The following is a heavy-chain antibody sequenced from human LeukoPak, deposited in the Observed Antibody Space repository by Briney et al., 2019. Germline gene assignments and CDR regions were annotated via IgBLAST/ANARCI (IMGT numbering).Heavy chain of an antibody. CDR3: AKDAYGGNSIYYYYYMDV. CDR2: ISWNSGST. CDR1: GFTFDDYA. D-gene: IGHD4-23*01. Sequence: GGSLRLSCAASGFTFDDYAMHWVRQAPGKGLEWVSGISWNSGSTGYADSVKGRFTISRDNAKNSLYLQMNSLRAEDTALYYCAKDAYGGNSIYYYYYMDVWGKGTTVTISS. J-gene: IGHJ6*03. V-gene: IGHV3-9*01.